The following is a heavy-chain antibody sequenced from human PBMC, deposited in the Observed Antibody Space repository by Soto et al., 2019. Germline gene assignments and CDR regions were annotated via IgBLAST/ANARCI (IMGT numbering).Heavy chain of an antibody. CDR2: ISGSGGST. D-gene: IGHD4-17*01. J-gene: IGHJ2*01. Sequence: EVQLWEPGEGMEQPGGSLRLSCAASGFTFSIYAMNWVRQAPGKGLEWVSVISGSGGSTYYADSVKGRFTISRDNSKNTLYLQMNSLRAGDTAVYYCVRRTVGWYFDLWGRGTLVTVSS. CDR3: VRRTVGWYFDL. CDR1: GFTFSIYA. V-gene: IGHV3-23*01.